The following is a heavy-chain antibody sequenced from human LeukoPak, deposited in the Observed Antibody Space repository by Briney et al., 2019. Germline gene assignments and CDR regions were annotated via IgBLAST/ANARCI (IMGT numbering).Heavy chain of an antibody. Sequence: SVKVSCKASGGTFSSYAISWVRQAPGQGLEWMGRIIPILGIANYAQKFQGRVTITADKSTSTAYMELSSLRSGDTAVYYCATTPRYCSSTSCYDNWFDPWGQGTLVTVSS. CDR1: GGTFSSYA. CDR3: ATTPRYCSSTSCYDNWFDP. V-gene: IGHV1-69*04. CDR2: IIPILGIA. D-gene: IGHD2-2*01. J-gene: IGHJ5*02.